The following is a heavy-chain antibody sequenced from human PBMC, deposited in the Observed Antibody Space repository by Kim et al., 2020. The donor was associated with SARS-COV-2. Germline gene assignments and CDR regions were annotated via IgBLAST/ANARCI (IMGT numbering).Heavy chain of an antibody. CDR2: ISGRGFST. J-gene: IGHJ4*01. CDR3: ARGMYGFGGNSGVDY. CDR1: GFPLTTND. Sequence: GGSLRLSCAASGFPLTTNDMSWVRQAPGKGLEWVSTISGRGFSTYYADSVRGRFTVSRDTSRNTLYLQMNSLRAEDTARYYCARGMYGFGGNSGVDYWG. V-gene: IGHV3-23*01. D-gene: IGHD2-21*01.